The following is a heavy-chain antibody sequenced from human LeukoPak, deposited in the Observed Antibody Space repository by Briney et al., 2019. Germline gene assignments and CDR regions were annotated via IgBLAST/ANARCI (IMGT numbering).Heavy chain of an antibody. J-gene: IGHJ4*02. V-gene: IGHV3-74*01. CDR3: VSFYETY. Sequence: GGPLRLSCAASGNYWMHWVRQAPGKGLVWVSHINSDGSWTSYADSVKGRFTISKDNAKNTVYLQMNSLRAEDTAVYYCVSFYETYWGRGTLVSVSS. CDR1: GNYW. D-gene: IGHD2/OR15-2a*01. CDR2: INSDGSWT.